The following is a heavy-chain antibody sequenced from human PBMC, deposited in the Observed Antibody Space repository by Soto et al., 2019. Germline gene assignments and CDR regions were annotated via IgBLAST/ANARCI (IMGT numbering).Heavy chain of an antibody. V-gene: IGHV3-23*01. D-gene: IGHD1-26*01. CDR1: GFTFTNYA. J-gene: IGHJ4*02. CDR2: SGGVGGGT. Sequence: GSLRLSCAASGFTFTNYAMSWVRQAPGKGLEWISSSGGVGGGTYYADSVKGRFTLSRDNSKNTLYLQMHSLRADDTAVYYCARDQGGQSGNFIFDHWGQGALVTVSS. CDR3: ARDQGGQSGNFIFDH.